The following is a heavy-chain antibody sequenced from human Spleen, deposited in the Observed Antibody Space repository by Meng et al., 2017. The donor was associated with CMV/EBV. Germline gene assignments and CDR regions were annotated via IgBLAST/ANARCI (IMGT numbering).Heavy chain of an antibody. D-gene: IGHD2-2*01. Sequence: SVKVSCKASGGTFSSYAISWVRQAPGQGLEWMGGIIPIFGTANYAQQFQGRVTITTDESTSTAYMELSSLRSEDTAVYYCARASFMAAISMYYYYYGMDVWGQGTTVTVSS. V-gene: IGHV1-69*05. J-gene: IGHJ6*02. CDR2: IIPIFGTA. CDR1: GGTFSSYA. CDR3: ARASFMAAISMYYYYYGMDV.